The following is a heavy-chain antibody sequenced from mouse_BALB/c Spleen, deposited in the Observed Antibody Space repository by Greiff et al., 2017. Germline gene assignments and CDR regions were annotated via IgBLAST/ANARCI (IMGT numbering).Heavy chain of an antibody. V-gene: IGHV5-9-4*01. CDR2: ISSGGSYT. Sequence: EVQLVESGGDLVKPGGSLKLSCAASGFTFSSYAMSWVRQSPEKRLEWVAEISSGGSYTYYPDTVTGRFTISRDNAKNTLYLEMSSLRSEDTAMYYCARVDYYAMDYWGQGTSVTVSS. J-gene: IGHJ4*01. CDR3: ARVDYYAMDY. CDR1: GFTFSSYA.